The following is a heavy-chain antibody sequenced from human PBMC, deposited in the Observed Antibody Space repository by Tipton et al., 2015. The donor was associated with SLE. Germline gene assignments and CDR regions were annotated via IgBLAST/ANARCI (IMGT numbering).Heavy chain of an antibody. CDR3: ARGGVGGYDYFDY. D-gene: IGHD5-12*01. Sequence: TLSLTCTVSGGSISGYYWSWIRQSPGKGLEWIGYIHDSGRTNSNPSLKSRITMSLDTSKKQFSLKLSSVTAADTAVYFCARGGVGGYDYFDYWGQGTLVNVSA. CDR2: IHDSGRT. CDR1: GGSISGYY. J-gene: IGHJ4*02. V-gene: IGHV4-59*08.